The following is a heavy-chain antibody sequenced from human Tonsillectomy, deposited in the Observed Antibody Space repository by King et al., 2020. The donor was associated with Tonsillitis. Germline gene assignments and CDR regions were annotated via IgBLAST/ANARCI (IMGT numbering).Heavy chain of an antibody. CDR1: GFTFSDYY. CDR2: ISSSGATI. D-gene: IGHD3-22*01. J-gene: IGHJ1*01. CDR3: ARTISGYYYAEYFRH. V-gene: IGHV3-11*01. Sequence: VQLVESGGGLVKPGGSLRLSCAASGFTFSDYYMSWIRQAPGKGLEWVSYISSSGATIYCADSVKGRFTTSRANARNSLYLLMNSLRADDTAVYYCARTISGYYYAEYFRHWGQGTLVTVSS.